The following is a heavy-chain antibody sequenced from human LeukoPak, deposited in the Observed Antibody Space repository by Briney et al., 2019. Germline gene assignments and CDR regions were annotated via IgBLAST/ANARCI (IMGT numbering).Heavy chain of an antibody. CDR2: IYYSGST. J-gene: IGHJ6*02. Sequence: SETLSLTCPVSGGSISSYYWSWIRQPPGKGLEWIGYIYYSGSTNYNPSLESRVTISVDTSKNQFSLKLSSVTAADTAVYYCAGSLWFGEFYGMDVWGQGTTVTVSS. CDR1: GGSISSYY. V-gene: IGHV4-59*01. D-gene: IGHD3-10*01. CDR3: AGSLWFGEFYGMDV.